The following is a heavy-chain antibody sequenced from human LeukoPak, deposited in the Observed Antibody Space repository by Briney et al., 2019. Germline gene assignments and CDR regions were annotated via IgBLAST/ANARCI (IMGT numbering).Heavy chain of an antibody. D-gene: IGHD3-22*01. CDR3: AREYYDSSGYPEFDY. CDR2: ISAYNGNT. J-gene: IGHJ4*02. V-gene: IGHV1-18*01. Sequence: GASVKVSCKASGYTFTSYGISWVRQAPGQGLEWMGWISAYNGNTNYAQKLQGRVTMTTDTSTSTAYMELRSLRSDDTAVYYCAREYYDSSGYPEFDYWGQGTLVTVSS. CDR1: GYTFTSYG.